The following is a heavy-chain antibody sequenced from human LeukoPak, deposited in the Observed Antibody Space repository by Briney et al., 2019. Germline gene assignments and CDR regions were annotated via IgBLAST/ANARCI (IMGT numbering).Heavy chain of an antibody. Sequence: GGSLRLSCATSAFTFRSDWMTWVRQAPGKGLEWVSGISWNSGSIGYADSVKGRFTISRDNAKNSLYLQMNSLRAEDTALYYCAKGQNYYDSSGLYYMDVWGKGTTVTVSS. CDR1: AFTFRSDW. J-gene: IGHJ6*03. D-gene: IGHD3-22*01. CDR2: ISWNSGSI. V-gene: IGHV3-9*01. CDR3: AKGQNYYDSSGLYYMDV.